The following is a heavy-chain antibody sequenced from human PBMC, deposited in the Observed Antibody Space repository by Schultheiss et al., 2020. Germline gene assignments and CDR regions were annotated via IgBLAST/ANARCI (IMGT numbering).Heavy chain of an antibody. V-gene: IGHV3-53*05. CDR2: IYSGGST. CDR3: ARDWTNYFDY. CDR1: GFTVSNNY. Sequence: GGSLRLSCAASGFTVSNNYMNWVRQAPGKGLEWVSVIYSGGSTYYADSVKGRFTISRDNSKSTLSLQMDSLIPEDTAVYYCARDWTNYFDYWGQGTLVTVSS. J-gene: IGHJ4*02. D-gene: IGHD3/OR15-3a*01.